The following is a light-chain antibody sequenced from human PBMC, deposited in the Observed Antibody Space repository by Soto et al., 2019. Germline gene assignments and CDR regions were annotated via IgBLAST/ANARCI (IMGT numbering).Light chain of an antibody. CDR1: NIGSKN. V-gene: IGLV3-21*02. CDR3: QVWDSDILHHV. Sequence: ELTQSPSVSVAPGQTARITCGGNNIGSKNVHWFQQRPGQAPVLVVFDDDDRPSGIPDRFSGSNSGNTATLTISRVEAGDEADYYCQVWDSDILHHVFGTGTKVTVL. J-gene: IGLJ1*01. CDR2: DDD.